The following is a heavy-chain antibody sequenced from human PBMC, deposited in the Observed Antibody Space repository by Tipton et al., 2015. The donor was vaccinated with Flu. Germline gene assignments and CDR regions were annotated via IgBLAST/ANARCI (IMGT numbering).Heavy chain of an antibody. J-gene: IGHJ6*02. CDR2: ISSSSSYI. Sequence: SLRLSCAASGCTFSSYSMNWVRQAPGKGLEWVSSISSSSSYIYNADSVKGRFTISRDNAKNSLFLQMNSLRADDTAVYYCAREQWLGPYYYYYGMDVWGQGTTVTVSS. D-gene: IGHD6-19*01. CDR1: GCTFSSYS. V-gene: IGHV3-21*01. CDR3: AREQWLGPYYYYYGMDV.